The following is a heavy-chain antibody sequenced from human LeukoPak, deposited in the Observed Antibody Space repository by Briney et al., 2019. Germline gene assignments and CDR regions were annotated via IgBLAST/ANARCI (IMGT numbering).Heavy chain of an antibody. J-gene: IGHJ3*02. CDR2: INPNSGGT. D-gene: IGHD6-19*01. CDR3: ARFHSSGWYNKLGDYAFDI. CDR1: GYTFTGYY. Sequence: GASVKVSCKASGYTFTGYYMHWVRQAPGQGLEWMGWINPNSGGTNYAQKFQGRVTMTRDTSISTAYMELSRLRSDDTAVYYCARFHSSGWYNKLGDYAFDIWGQGTMVTVSS. V-gene: IGHV1-2*02.